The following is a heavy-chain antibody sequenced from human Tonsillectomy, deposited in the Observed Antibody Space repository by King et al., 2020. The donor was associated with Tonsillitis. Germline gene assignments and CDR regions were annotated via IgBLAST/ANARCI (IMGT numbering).Heavy chain of an antibody. Sequence: VQLQQWGAGLLKPSETLSLTCAVYGGSFSGYYWSWIRQPPGKGLEWIGEINHSVSTNYNPSLKSRVTISVDTSKNQFSLKLSSVTAADTAVYYCARVFGDYGFDYWGQGTLVTVSS. CDR2: INHSVST. D-gene: IGHD4-17*01. CDR3: ARVFGDYGFDY. CDR1: GGSFSGYY. V-gene: IGHV4-34*01. J-gene: IGHJ4*02.